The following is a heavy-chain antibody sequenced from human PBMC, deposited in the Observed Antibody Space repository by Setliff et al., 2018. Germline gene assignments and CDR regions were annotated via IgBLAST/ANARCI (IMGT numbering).Heavy chain of an antibody. D-gene: IGHD3-16*02. CDR2: ISFDGSDK. CDR3: ARDYYTPGNYIWGSNRPLLGYFDY. J-gene: IGHJ4*02. Sequence: SCKASGYTFTSYAMHWVRQAPGKGLEWVAVISFDGSDKYYADSVKGRFTISRDNSKNTLHLQMNGLRAEDTAVYYCARDYYTPGNYIWGSNRPLLGYFDYWGQGTLVTVSS. CDR1: GYTFTSYA. V-gene: IGHV3-30-3*01.